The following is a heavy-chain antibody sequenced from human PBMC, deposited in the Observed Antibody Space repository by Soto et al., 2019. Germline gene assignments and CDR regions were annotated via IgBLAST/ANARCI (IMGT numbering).Heavy chain of an antibody. CDR2: IIPIFGTA. J-gene: IGHJ4*02. V-gene: IGHV1-69*05. CDR3: AKQVTAGKALYDY. Sequence: SVKVSCKASGGTFSSYAISWVRQAPGQGLEWMGGIIPIFGTANYADSVKGRFTISRDNSKNTLYLQMNSLRAEDTAVYYCAKQVTAGKALYDYWGQGRLVTFS. D-gene: IGHD6-13*01. CDR1: GGTFSSYA.